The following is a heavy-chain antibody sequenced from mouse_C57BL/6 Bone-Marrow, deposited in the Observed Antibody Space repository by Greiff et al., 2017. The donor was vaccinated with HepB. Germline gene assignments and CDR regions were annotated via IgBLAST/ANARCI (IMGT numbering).Heavy chain of an antibody. Sequence: VQLQQPGAELVKPGASVKLSCKASGYTFTSYWMHWVKQRPGQGLEWIGEIDPSDSYTNYNQKFKGKSTLTVDKSSSTAYMQLSSLTSEDSAVYYCARRDYYGSSYFDYWGQGTTLTGPS. CDR2: IDPSDSYT. V-gene: IGHV1-69*01. CDR3: ARRDYYGSSYFDY. D-gene: IGHD1-1*01. CDR1: GYTFTSYW. J-gene: IGHJ2*01.